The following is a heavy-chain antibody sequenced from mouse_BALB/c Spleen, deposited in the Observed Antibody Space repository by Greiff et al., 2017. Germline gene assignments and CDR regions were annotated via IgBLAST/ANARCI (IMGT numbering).Heavy chain of an antibody. D-gene: IGHD1-1*01. Sequence: VQGVESGGGLVQPGGSLRLSCATSGFTFTAYYMSWVRQPPGKALEWLGFIRNKANGYTTEYSASVKGRFTISRDNSQSILYLQMNTLRAEDSATYYCARDYDGSSYFDYWGQGTTLTVSS. CDR2: IRNKANGYTT. V-gene: IGHV7-3*02. CDR1: GFTFTAYY. CDR3: ARDYDGSSYFDY. J-gene: IGHJ2*01.